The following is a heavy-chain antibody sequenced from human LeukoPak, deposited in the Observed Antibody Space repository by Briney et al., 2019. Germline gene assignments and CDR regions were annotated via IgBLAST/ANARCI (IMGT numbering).Heavy chain of an antibody. CDR3: ARALRSSSWTLGY. D-gene: IGHD6-13*01. CDR2: IYYSGST. Sequence: SETLSLTCTVSGGSISSYYWSWIRQPPGKGLEWIGYIYYSGSTNCNPSLKSRVTISVDTSKNQFSLKLSSVTAADTAVYYCARALRSSSWTLGYWGQGTPVTVSS. CDR1: GGSISSYY. J-gene: IGHJ4*02. V-gene: IGHV4-59*13.